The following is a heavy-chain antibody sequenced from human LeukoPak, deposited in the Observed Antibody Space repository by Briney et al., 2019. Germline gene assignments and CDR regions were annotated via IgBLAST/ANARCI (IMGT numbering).Heavy chain of an antibody. CDR2: INHSGRT. D-gene: IGHD5-24*01. CDR3: ARGQFQRDY. J-gene: IGHJ4*02. Sequence: TETLSLTCAVYGGSFSGYYWNWIRQPPGKGLEWIGEINHSGRTKYNPSLKSRVTISVDTSKNQFSLILSSVTAADTAVYYCARGQFQRDYWGQGTLVTVSS. CDR1: GGSFSGYY. V-gene: IGHV4-34*01.